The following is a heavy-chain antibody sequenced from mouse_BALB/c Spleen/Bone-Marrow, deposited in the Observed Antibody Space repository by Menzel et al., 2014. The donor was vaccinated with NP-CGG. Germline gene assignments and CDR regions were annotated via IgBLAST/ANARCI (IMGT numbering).Heavy chain of an antibody. CDR2: IDTSDSYT. Sequence: VKLLESGAELVMPGASVKMSCKASGYTFTDYWMHWVKQRPGQGLEWIGAIDTSDSYTSYNQKFKGKATLTVDESSSTAYMQHSSLTSEDSAVYYCARGDWDDAYWGQGTLVTVSA. J-gene: IGHJ3*01. CDR1: GYTFTDYW. CDR3: ARGDWDDAY. D-gene: IGHD4-1*01. V-gene: IGHV1-69*01.